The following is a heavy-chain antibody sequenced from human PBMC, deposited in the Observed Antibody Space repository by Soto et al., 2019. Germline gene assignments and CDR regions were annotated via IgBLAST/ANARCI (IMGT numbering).Heavy chain of an antibody. D-gene: IGHD5-12*01. J-gene: IGHJ2*01. CDR1: GGTFSSYT. Sequence: QVQLVQSGAEVKKPGSSVTVSCKASGGTFSSYTISWVRQAPGQGLEWMGGIIPILGTANYAQKFQGRVTITDDESTRTAYMELSSLRSEETAVYYCARGNHRWLQLWYFDLWGRGTLVNVSS. V-gene: IGHV1-69*12. CDR2: IIPILGTA. CDR3: ARGNHRWLQLWYFDL.